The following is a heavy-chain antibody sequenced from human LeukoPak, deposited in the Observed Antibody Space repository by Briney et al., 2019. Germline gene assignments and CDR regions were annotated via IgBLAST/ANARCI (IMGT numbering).Heavy chain of an antibody. CDR1: GDSVSSNSAA. D-gene: IGHD2-15*01. J-gene: IGHJ6*03. V-gene: IGHV6-1*01. CDR2: TYYRSKWYN. CDR3: ARTDKRIRQNYYYYYMDV. Sequence: SQTLSLTCAISGDSVSSNSAAWNWIRQSPSRGLEWLGRTYYRSKWYNDYAVSVKSRITINPDTSKNQFSLQLNSVTPEDTAVYYCARTDKRIRQNYYYYYMDVWGKGTTVTVSS.